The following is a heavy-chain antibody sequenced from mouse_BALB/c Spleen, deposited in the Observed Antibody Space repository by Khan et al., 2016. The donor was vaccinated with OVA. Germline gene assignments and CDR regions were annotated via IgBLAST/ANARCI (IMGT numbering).Heavy chain of an antibody. Sequence: QVQLQQSGAELMKPGASVRISCKATGYTFNTYWIQWIKQRPGYGLEWMGEILPGSGITNYNEKFKDKATFTADTSSNTAYMQLSSLTSEDSAVYYCARGSYGPYWGQGTLVTVSA. CDR3: ARGSYGPY. D-gene: IGHD2-10*02. V-gene: IGHV1-9*01. CDR2: ILPGSGIT. J-gene: IGHJ3*01. CDR1: GYTFNTYW.